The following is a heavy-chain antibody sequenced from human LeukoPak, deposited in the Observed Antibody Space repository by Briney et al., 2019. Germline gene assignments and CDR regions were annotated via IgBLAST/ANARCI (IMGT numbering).Heavy chain of an antibody. CDR3: ARDDGSGSYIY. D-gene: IGHD3-10*01. CDR1: GFTFSSYA. Sequence: PGRSLRLSCAASGFTFSSYAMHWVRQAPGKGLERVAVISYDGSNKYYADSVKGRFTISRDNSKNTLYLQMNSLRAEDTAVYYCARDDGSGSYIYWGQGTLVTVSS. V-gene: IGHV3-30-3*01. J-gene: IGHJ4*02. CDR2: ISYDGSNK.